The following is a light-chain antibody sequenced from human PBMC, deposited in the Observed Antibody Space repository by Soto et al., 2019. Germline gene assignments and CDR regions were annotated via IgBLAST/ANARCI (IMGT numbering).Light chain of an antibody. V-gene: IGLV2-14*03. Sequence: QSALTQPASVSGSPGQSITISCSGTSSDIGSYNHVAWYQQFPGKSPKLMIYAVSDRPSGVSDRFSGSKSGITASLTISGLQTEDEADYYCAAWDDSLSAYVVFGGGTKLTVL. CDR1: SSDIGSYNH. CDR3: AAWDDSLSAYVV. CDR2: AVS. J-gene: IGLJ2*01.